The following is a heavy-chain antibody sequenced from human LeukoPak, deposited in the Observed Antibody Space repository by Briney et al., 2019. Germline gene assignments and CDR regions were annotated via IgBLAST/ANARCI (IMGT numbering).Heavy chain of an antibody. CDR2: IWYDGSNK. CDR1: GFTFSSYG. CDR3: AKEVNRLGDYYFDY. J-gene: IGHJ4*02. Sequence: GGSLRLSCAASGFTFSSYGMHWVRQAPGKGLEWVAVIWYDGSNKYYAESVKGRFTISRDNSKNTLYLQMNSLRAEDTAVYYCAKEVNRLGDYYFDYWGQGTLVTVSS. D-gene: IGHD3-10*01. V-gene: IGHV3-33*06.